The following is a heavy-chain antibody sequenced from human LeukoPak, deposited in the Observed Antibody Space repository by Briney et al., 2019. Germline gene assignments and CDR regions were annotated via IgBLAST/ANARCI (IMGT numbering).Heavy chain of an antibody. CDR3: AKIDLPGSGSYRDAFDI. D-gene: IGHD3-10*01. CDR1: GFTFSSYG. J-gene: IGHJ3*02. Sequence: GGSLRLSCAASGFTFSSYGMHWVRQAPGKGLEWVAFIRYDGSNKYYADSVKGRFTISRDNSKNTLYLQMNSLRAEDTAVYYCAKIDLPGSGSYRDAFDIWGPGTMVTVSS. V-gene: IGHV3-30*02. CDR2: IRYDGSNK.